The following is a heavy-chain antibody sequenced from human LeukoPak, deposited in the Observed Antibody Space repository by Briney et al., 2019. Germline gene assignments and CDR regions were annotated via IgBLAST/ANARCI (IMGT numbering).Heavy chain of an antibody. CDR2: IKSKTDGGTA. Sequence: GGSLRLSCAASGFTFSSYAMSWVRQAPGKGLEWVGHIKSKTDGGTADYAAPVKGRFTISRDDSKNTLYLQINSLKTEDTAVYYCTTKFGLREAHDYWGQGTLVTVSS. D-gene: IGHD1-26*01. V-gene: IGHV3-15*01. CDR3: TTKFGLREAHDY. CDR1: GFTFSSYA. J-gene: IGHJ4*02.